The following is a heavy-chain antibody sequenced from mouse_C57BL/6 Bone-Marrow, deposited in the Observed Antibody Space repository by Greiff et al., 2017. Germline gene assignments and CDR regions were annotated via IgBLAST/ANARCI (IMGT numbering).Heavy chain of an antibody. V-gene: IGHV1-55*01. CDR2: IYPGSGST. CDR3: ARPYYSNYWYFDV. Sequence: QVHVKQPGAELVKPGASVKMSCKASGYTFTSYWITWVKQRPGQGLEWIGDIYPGSGSTNYNEKFKSKATLTVDTSSGTAYMQLSSLTYEDSAVYYCARPYYSNYWYFDVWGTGTTVTVSS. CDR1: GYTFTSYW. J-gene: IGHJ1*03. D-gene: IGHD2-5*01.